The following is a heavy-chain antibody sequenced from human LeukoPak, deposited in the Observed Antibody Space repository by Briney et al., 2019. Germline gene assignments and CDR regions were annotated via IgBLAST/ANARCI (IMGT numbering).Heavy chain of an antibody. Sequence: ASVKVSCKASGYTFTSYDINWVRQATGQGLEWMGWMNPNSGNTGYAQKFQGRVTMTRNTSISTAYMELSSLRSEDTAVYYCARGLWLVPDWYFDLWGRGTLVTVSS. CDR3: ARGLWLVPDWYFDL. D-gene: IGHD6-19*01. J-gene: IGHJ2*01. CDR2: MNPNSGNT. V-gene: IGHV1-8*01. CDR1: GYTFTSYD.